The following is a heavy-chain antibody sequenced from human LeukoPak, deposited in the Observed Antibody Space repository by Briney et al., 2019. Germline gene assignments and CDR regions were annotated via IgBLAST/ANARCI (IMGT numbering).Heavy chain of an antibody. CDR1: GGSVSVYY. CDR3: ARVFYSSSSRYFFDS. D-gene: IGHD6-6*01. V-gene: IGHV4-59*02. Sequence: SETLSLTCTVSGGSVSVYYWSWIRQPPGKGLEWIGYIYYSGSANYNPSLKSRVTISVDTSKNQLSLKLSSVTAADTAVYYCARVFYSSSSRYFFDSWGQGTLVTVSS. J-gene: IGHJ4*02. CDR2: IYYSGSA.